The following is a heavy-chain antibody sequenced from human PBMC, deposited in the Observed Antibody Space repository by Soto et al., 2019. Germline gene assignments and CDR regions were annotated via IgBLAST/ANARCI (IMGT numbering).Heavy chain of an antibody. CDR2: IYRSGST. J-gene: IGHJ4*02. D-gene: IGHD4-17*01. CDR3: ARARTYGGFDY. V-gene: IGHV4-38-2*01. CDR1: GYSIGSGYF. Sequence: SETLCLTCAVSGYSIGSGYFWGWIRQPPGKGLEWIGTIYRSGSTYYNPSLKSRVTISVDTSKNRFSLKLTSVTAADTAVYYCARARTYGGFDYWGQGTLVTVSS.